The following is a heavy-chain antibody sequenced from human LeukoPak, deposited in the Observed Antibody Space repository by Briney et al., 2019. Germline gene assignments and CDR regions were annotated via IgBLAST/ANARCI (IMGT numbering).Heavy chain of an antibody. D-gene: IGHD5-12*01. J-gene: IGHJ5*02. CDR1: GHTFTGYY. CDR3: ARVRRGYSGYVDWFDP. Sequence: ASVKVSCKASGHTFTGYYMHWVRQAPGQGLEWMGWINPNSGGTNYAQKFQGRVTMTRDTSISTAYMELSRLRSDDTAVYYCARVRRGYSGYVDWFDPWGQGTLVTVSS. V-gene: IGHV1-2*02. CDR2: INPNSGGT.